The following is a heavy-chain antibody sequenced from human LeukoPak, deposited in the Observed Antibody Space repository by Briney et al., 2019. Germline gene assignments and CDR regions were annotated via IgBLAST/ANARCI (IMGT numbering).Heavy chain of an antibody. J-gene: IGHJ4*02. Sequence: SETLSLTCSVSGGSISGYFWSWIRQPAGKGLEWIGRIYTSGITNCNSSLKSRVTMSIDTSKNQFSLKLSSVTAADTAVYYCARGLRYTYYGSGSYNYWGQGTLVTVSS. CDR1: GGSISGYF. CDR2: IYTSGIT. D-gene: IGHD3-10*01. CDR3: ARGLRYTYYGSGSYNY. V-gene: IGHV4-4*07.